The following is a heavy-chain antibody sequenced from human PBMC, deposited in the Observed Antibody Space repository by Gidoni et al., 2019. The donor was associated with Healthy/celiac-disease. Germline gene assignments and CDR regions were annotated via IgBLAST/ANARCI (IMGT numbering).Heavy chain of an antibody. CDR1: GFTSSNAW. CDR2: IKSKTDGGTT. Sequence: EVQLVVSGGGLVKPGGSLRLSCAASGFTSSNAWMSWVRQAPGKGLEWVGRIKSKTDGGTTDYAAPVKGRFTISRDDSKNTLYLQMNSLKTEDTAVYYCTTENEGSSGWVLWGQGTLVTVSS. V-gene: IGHV3-15*01. CDR3: TTENEGSSGWVL. J-gene: IGHJ4*02. D-gene: IGHD6-19*01.